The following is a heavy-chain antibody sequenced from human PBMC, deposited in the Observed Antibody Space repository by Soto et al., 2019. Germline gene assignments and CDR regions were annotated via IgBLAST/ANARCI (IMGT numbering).Heavy chain of an antibody. CDR2: ILVGGST. D-gene: IGHD2-8*02. J-gene: IGHJ3*02. CDR3: AKATATGGGAFEI. V-gene: IGHV3-23*01. Sequence: SGGVSLFICSIYDMSWVRQAPGKGLEWVSTILVGGSTHYEDSVKGRFTISRDTSKNTVYLQMNSLTAGDTAMYYCAKATATGGGAFEIYGQGTMVTVSS. CDR1: LFICSIYD.